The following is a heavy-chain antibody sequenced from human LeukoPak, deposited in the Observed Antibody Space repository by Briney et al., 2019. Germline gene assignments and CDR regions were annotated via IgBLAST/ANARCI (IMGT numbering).Heavy chain of an antibody. CDR1: GYIFCDYG. CDR3: NRWHISGVSYSNV. CDR2: SRSEAWGGI. D-gene: IGHD2-15*01. V-gene: IGHV3-49*04. J-gene: IGHJ4*02. Sequence: GGSLRLSCSVSGYIFCDYGINWVPQAPGKGLEWVGLSRSEAWGGIEYGGSVRGRTTISRDESKSISYLEMYSLKTEDTAVFYCNRWHISGVSYSNVGGPGTLVTV.